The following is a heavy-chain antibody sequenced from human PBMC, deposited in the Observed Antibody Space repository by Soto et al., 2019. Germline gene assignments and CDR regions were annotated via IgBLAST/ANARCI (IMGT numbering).Heavy chain of an antibody. Sequence: GESLKISCQGSGYSFTTYWISWVRPMPGKGLEWMGRIDPSDSYTNFSPSFEGHVSISVDKSISTVYLQWSSLKASDTAMYYCVTYCSGGSCYLDYYYYGMDVWGQGTMVTVSS. CDR3: VTYCSGGSCYLDYYYYGMDV. V-gene: IGHV5-10-1*01. CDR1: GYSFTTYW. D-gene: IGHD2-15*01. CDR2: IDPSDSYT. J-gene: IGHJ6*02.